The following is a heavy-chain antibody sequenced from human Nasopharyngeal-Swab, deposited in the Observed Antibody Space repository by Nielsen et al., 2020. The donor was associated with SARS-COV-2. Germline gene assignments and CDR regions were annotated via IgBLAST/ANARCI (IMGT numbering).Heavy chain of an antibody. CDR2: ISDYSGNT. CDR3: ARYRGYDSDY. CDR1: CYTFSSNG. Sequence: AASQDTCYASCYTFSSNGISWVRQDPGQGGVWMGWISDYSGNTNYAQKLQGRVTMTTDTPTSTAYMELRSLRSDDSAVYYYARYRGYDSDYWGQGTLVTVSS. V-gene: IGHV1-18*01. D-gene: IGHD5-12*01. J-gene: IGHJ4*02.